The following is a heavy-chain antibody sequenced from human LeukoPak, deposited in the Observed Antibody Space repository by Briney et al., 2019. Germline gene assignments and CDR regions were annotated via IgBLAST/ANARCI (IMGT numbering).Heavy chain of an antibody. V-gene: IGHV1-69*13. CDR3: ARGNQYCGGDCYGVDWFDP. Sequence: ASVKVSCKASGGTFSSYAISWVRQAPGQGLEWMGGIIPMFGTANYAQKFQGRVTITADESTSTAYMELSRLRSEDTAVYYCARGNQYCGGDCYGVDWFDPWGQGTLVTVSS. D-gene: IGHD2-21*01. CDR1: GGTFSSYA. J-gene: IGHJ5*02. CDR2: IIPMFGTA.